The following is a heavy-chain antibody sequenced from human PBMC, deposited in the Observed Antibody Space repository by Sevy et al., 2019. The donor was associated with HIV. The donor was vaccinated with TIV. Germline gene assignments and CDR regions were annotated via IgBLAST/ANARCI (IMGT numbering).Heavy chain of an antibody. J-gene: IGHJ4*02. CDR2: IYSGGST. CDR1: GFTVSSNY. Sequence: GGSLRLSCAASGFTVSSNYMSWVRQAPGKGLEWVSVIYSGGSTYYTDSVKGRFTISRDNSKNTLYLQMNSLRAEDTAVYYCARKDSSSRGYFDYWGQGTLVTVSS. V-gene: IGHV3-53*01. D-gene: IGHD6-6*01. CDR3: ARKDSSSRGYFDY.